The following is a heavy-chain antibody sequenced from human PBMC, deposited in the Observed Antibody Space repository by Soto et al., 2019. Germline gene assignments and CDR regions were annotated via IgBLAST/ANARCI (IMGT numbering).Heavy chain of an antibody. V-gene: IGHV4-31*03. J-gene: IGHJ5*02. CDR3: ARDYTGSGWFDP. CDR1: GGSISSRGYS. Sequence: QVQLQESGPGLVKPSQTLSLTCTVSGGSISSRGYSWSWLRQHPGKGLEWIGYIYYSGSTYYNPSLKSRVTISVDTSKNQCALKLSSVTAADTAVYYCARDYTGSGWFDPWVQGTLVPVS. CDR2: IYYSGST. D-gene: IGHD3-16*01.